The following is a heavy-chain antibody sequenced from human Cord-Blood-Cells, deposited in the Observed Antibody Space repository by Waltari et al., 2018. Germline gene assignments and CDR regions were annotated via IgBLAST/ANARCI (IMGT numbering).Heavy chain of an antibody. Sequence: EVQLVASGGGLIQHGRSLRLSSAASGFNVRSNYMSWVRQAPGKGLEWVSVIYSGGSTYYADSVKGRFTISRDNSKNTLYLQMNSLRAEDTAVYYCAVAVKAFDIWGQGTMVTVSS. J-gene: IGHJ3*02. V-gene: IGHV3-53*01. D-gene: IGHD4-4*01. CDR2: IYSGGST. CDR3: AVAVKAFDI. CDR1: GFNVRSNY.